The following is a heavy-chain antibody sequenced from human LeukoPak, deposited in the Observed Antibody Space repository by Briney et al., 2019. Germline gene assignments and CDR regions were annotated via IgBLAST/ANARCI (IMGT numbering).Heavy chain of an antibody. J-gene: IGHJ6*02. V-gene: IGHV1-8*02. CDR3: ASSEGYYDILTGYYRGEYGMDV. Sequence: GASVKVSCKASAYTFTNYDINWVRQATGQGLEWMGWTNPNNGNTGYAQKFQGRATMTRNISITTAYMELSSLTSEDTAVYFCASSEGYYDILTGYYRGEYGMDVWGQGTTVTVSS. CDR1: AYTFTNYD. CDR2: TNPNNGNT. D-gene: IGHD3-9*01.